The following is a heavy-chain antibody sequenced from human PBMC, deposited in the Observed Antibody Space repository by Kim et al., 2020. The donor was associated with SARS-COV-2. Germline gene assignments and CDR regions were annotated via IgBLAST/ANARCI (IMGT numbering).Heavy chain of an antibody. J-gene: IGHJ4*02. V-gene: IGHV3-30*02. CDR3: AKDRSYNWNEQGSGIDY. Sequence: GKGRFTISRDNSKNTLYLQMNSLRAEDTAVYYCAKDRSYNWNEQGSGIDYWGQGTLVTVSS. D-gene: IGHD1-20*01.